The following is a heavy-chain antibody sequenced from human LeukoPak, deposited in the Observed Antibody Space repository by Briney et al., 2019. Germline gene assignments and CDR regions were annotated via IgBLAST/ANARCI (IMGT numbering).Heavy chain of an antibody. D-gene: IGHD2-8*01. CDR2: TNPNSGGT. Sequence: ASVKVSCKASGYTFIDYYIHWVRQAPGQGLEWMGWTNPNSGGTNFAQKFQGRVTMTRDTSIRTAYMELRRLTSDDTAVYCCARDGGGLVPVPNEWGQGALVTVSS. V-gene: IGHV1-2*02. CDR1: GYTFIDYY. J-gene: IGHJ4*02. CDR3: ARDGGGLVPVPNE.